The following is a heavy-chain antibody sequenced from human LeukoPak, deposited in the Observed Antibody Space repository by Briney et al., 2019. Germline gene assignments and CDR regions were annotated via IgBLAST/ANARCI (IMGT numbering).Heavy chain of an antibody. Sequence: PGGSLRLSCAASGFTVSSNYMSWVRQAPGKGLEWVSVIYSGGSTYYADSVKGRFTISRDNSKNTLYRQMNSLRAEDTAVYYCARANPLYSSSWYFPFDPWGQGTLVTVSS. CDR3: ARANPLYSSSWYFPFDP. J-gene: IGHJ5*02. CDR1: GFTVSSNY. CDR2: IYSGGST. V-gene: IGHV3-53*01. D-gene: IGHD6-13*01.